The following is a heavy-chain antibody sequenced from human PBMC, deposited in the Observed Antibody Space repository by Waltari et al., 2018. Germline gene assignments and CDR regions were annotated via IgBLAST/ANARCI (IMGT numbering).Heavy chain of an antibody. CDR1: VASISRSSYF. D-gene: IGHD6-19*01. V-gene: IGHV4-39*01. CDR2: LYYSGRT. J-gene: IGHJ4*02. CDR3: ARKSSGGDFDY. Sequence: LQLQESGPGLVKPSETLSLPCTVSVASISRSSYFLCWIRQPPGKGLEWIGSLYYSGRTYYNPSLKSRVTISVDTSKNQFSLKLSSVTAADTAVYYCARKSSGGDFDYWGQGTLVTVSS.